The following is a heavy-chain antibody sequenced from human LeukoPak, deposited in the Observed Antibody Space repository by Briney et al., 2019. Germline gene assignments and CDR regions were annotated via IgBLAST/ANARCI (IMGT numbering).Heavy chain of an antibody. J-gene: IGHJ3*02. D-gene: IGHD2-21*02. CDR1: GFTVSDNY. CDR3: ARVAVTASSDAFDI. CDR2: IYRGGDT. Sequence: GGSLRLSCAASGFTVSDNYMSWVRQTPGRGLEWLSIIYRGGDTYYPDSLKDRFTISRGNSKNTLYLHVNSLRVEDTGVYYCARVAVTASSDAFDIWGQGTMVTVSS. V-gene: IGHV3-66*01.